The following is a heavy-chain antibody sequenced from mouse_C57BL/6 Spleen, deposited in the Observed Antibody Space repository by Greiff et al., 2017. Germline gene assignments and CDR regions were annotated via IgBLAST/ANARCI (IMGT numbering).Heavy chain of an antibody. CDR3: ARDITTVVAPYAMDY. J-gene: IGHJ4*01. Sequence: QVHVKQSGAELARPGASVQLSCKASGYTFTSYGISWVKQRTGQGLEWIGEIYPRSGNTYYNEKFKGKATLTADKSSSTAYMELRSLTSEDSAVYFCARDITTVVAPYAMDYWGQGTSVTVSS. D-gene: IGHD1-1*01. V-gene: IGHV1-81*01. CDR2: IYPRSGNT. CDR1: GYTFTSYG.